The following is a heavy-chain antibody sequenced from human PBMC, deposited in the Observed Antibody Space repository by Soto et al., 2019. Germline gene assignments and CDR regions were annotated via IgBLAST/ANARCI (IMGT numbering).Heavy chain of an antibody. CDR3: ASRLYYYYGMDV. CDR2: INPSGGST. CDR1: GYTFTSYY. V-gene: IGHV1-46*01. Sequence: PAASVKVSCRASGYTFTSYYMHWVRQPPGQGLEWMGIINPSGGSTSYAQKFQGRVTMTRDTSTSTVYMELSSLRSEDTAVYYCASRLYYYYGMDVWGQGTTVTVSS. J-gene: IGHJ6*02.